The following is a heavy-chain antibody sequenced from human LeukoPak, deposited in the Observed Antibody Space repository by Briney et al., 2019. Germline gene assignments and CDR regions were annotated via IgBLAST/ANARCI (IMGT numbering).Heavy chain of an antibody. D-gene: IGHD3-10*01. J-gene: IGHJ4*02. CDR1: GYRFTSYW. CDR3: ARQEFYGSGTTADY. CDR2: IDPSDSYT. V-gene: IGHV5-10-1*01. Sequence: GESLKISCKGSGYRFTSYWISWVRQRPGKGLEWMGRIDPSDSYTNYGPSFQGHVTISADKSISTAYVQWNSLEASDTATYYCARQEFYGSGTTADYWGQGTLVTVSS.